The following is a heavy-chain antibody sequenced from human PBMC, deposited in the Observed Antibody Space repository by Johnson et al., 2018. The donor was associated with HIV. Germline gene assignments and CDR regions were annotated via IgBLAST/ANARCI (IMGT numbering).Heavy chain of an antibody. V-gene: IGHV3-7*01. CDR3: ARDEYPLRAAAWKSAFDI. J-gene: IGHJ3*02. CDR2: IKQDGSEK. D-gene: IGHD6-13*01. Sequence: VQLVESGGGLVQPGGSLRLSCAASGFTFSSYWMSWVRQAPGKGLEWVANIKQDGSEKYYVDSVKGRFTISRDNAKNSLYLQMNSLSAEDTAVYYCARDEYPLRAAAWKSAFDIWGQGTMVTVSS. CDR1: GFTFSSYW.